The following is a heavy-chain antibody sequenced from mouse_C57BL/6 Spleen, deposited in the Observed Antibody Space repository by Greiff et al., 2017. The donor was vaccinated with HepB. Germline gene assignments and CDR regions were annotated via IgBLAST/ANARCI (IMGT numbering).Heavy chain of an antibody. CDR1: GYTFTSYW. CDR3: VLTGRGYFDV. V-gene: IGHV1-69*01. J-gene: IGHJ1*03. D-gene: IGHD4-1*01. Sequence: VQLQQPGAELVMPGASVKLSCKASGYTFTSYWMHWVKQRPGQGLEWIGEIDPSDSYTNYNQKFKGKSTLTVDKSSSTAYMQLSSLTSEDSAVYYCVLTGRGYFDVWGTGTTVTVSS. CDR2: IDPSDSYT.